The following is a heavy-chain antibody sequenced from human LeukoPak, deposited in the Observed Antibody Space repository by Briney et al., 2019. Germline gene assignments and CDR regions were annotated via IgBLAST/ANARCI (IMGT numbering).Heavy chain of an antibody. CDR3: AKERSPPLGTTDY. V-gene: IGHV3-23*01. Sequence: GGSLRLSCAASGFTFSSYAMRWVGQAPGKGLEWVSAISGSGGSTYYADSVKGRFTISRDNSKNTLYLQMNSLRAEDTAVYYCAKERSPPLGTTDYWGQGTLVTVSS. D-gene: IGHD1-1*01. CDR2: ISGSGGST. J-gene: IGHJ4*02. CDR1: GFTFSSYA.